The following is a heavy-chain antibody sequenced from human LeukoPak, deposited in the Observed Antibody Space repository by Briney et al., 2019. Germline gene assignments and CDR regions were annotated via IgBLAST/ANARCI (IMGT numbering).Heavy chain of an antibody. Sequence: GGSLRLSCAASGFTFSGSAMHWVRQASGKGLEWVGRIRSKANSYATAYAASVKGRFTISRDESKNTAYLQMNSLKTEDTAVYYCTRPKNSGSYYRDYWGRGTLVTVSS. D-gene: IGHD1-26*01. V-gene: IGHV3-73*01. CDR3: TRPKNSGSYYRDY. CDR2: IRSKANSYAT. J-gene: IGHJ4*02. CDR1: GFTFSGSA.